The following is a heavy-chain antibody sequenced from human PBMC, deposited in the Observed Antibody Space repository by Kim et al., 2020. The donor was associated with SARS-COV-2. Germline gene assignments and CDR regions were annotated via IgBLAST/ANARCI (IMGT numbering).Heavy chain of an antibody. CDR1: GFAMSSYG. V-gene: IGHV3-33*01. Sequence: GGSLRLSCAASGFAMSSYGMHWVRQAPGKGLEWVSLIWDDGGNKYYADSVKGRFTISRDNSKNTLYLQMNSLRAEDTAVYYCARDDAGYFNGVDVWGQWGTVTL. CDR2: IWDDGGNK. D-gene: IGHD3-9*01. CDR3: ARDDAGYFNGVDV. J-gene: IGHJ6*02.